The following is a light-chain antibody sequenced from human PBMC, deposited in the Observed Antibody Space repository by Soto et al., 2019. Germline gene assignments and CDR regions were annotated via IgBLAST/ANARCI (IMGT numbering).Light chain of an antibody. J-gene: IGKJ1*01. CDR3: QQYNNWPPT. CDR2: GAS. CDR1: QSVSSK. V-gene: IGKV3-15*01. Sequence: EIMMTQSPATLSVSPGGRATLSCRASQSVSSKLVWYQQKPGQAPRLLIHGASTRDTGIPARFSGSGSGTEFTLTSSSLQSEDFAFYYCQQYNNWPPTFGQGTKVEIK.